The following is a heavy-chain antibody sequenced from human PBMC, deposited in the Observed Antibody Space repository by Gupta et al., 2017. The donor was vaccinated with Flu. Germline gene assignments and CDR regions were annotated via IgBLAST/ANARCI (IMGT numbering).Heavy chain of an antibody. V-gene: IGHV5-51*01. CDR3: ARTLGSLSTGDFDY. CDR2: IYPGEYAT. CDR1: W. D-gene: IGHD2-15*01. Sequence: WIGWVRQMPRKGLAGRGIIYPGEYATRYTPSVQGQVTISDDKSLSNVSLQWSSLKASDTAMYYCARTLGSLSTGDFDYWGQGTRVTVSS. J-gene: IGHJ4*02.